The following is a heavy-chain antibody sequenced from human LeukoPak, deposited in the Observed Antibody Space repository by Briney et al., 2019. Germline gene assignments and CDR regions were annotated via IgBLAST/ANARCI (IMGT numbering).Heavy chain of an antibody. Sequence: SVKVSCKASGDTFSTYAINWVRQAPGQGLEWMGGIIPIFVTANYAQKFQGRVTITADKSTSTAYMELSSLRSDDTAVYYCARGAHGVYGDNSFDFWGQGTLLTVSS. CDR1: GDTFSTYA. CDR2: IIPIFVTA. CDR3: ARGAHGVYGDNSFDF. J-gene: IGHJ4*02. D-gene: IGHD4-23*01. V-gene: IGHV1-69*06.